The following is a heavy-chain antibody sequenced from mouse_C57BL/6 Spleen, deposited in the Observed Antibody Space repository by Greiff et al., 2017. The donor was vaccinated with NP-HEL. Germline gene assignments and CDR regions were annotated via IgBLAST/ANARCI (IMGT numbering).Heavy chain of an antibody. CDR3: ASYDYEGNYAMDD. CDR1: GYTFTSYW. V-gene: IGHV1-53*01. CDR2: INPSNGGT. D-gene: IGHD2-4*01. Sequence: QVQLQPPGTELVKPGASVKLSCKASGYTFTSYWMHWVKQRPGQGLEWIGNINPSNGGTNYNEKFKSKATLTVDQSSSTAYMQLSSLTSEDSAVYYCASYDYEGNYAMDDWGQGTSVTVSS. J-gene: IGHJ4*01.